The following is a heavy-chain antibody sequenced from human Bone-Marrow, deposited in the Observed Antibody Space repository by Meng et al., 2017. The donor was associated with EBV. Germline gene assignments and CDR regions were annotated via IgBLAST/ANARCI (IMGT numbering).Heavy chain of an antibody. J-gene: IGHJ4*02. V-gene: IGHV4-61*03. D-gene: IGHD6-19*01. CDR1: GGSVNTGSYY. CDR2: VYYTART. Sequence: VRLQESGPGLVKPSETLSLTCTVSGGSVNTGSYYWSWIRQPPGKGLEYLGHVYYTARTNYNPSLKSRVSISVDTSKDHFSLRLNSVTAADTAIYYCARIGYSSGWYATDYWGQGTLVTVSS. CDR3: ARIGYSSGWYATDY.